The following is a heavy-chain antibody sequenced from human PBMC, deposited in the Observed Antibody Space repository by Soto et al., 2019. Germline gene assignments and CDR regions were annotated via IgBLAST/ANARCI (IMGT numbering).Heavy chain of an antibody. CDR1: GYTFTSYA. CDR2: INAGNGNT. Sequence: ASVKVSCKASGYTFTSYAMHWVRQAPGQRLEWMGWINAGNGNTKYSQKFQGRVTITRDTSASTAYMELSSLRSEDTAVYYCARNPRDYYDSSGYYPLDYWGQGTLVTVSS. V-gene: IGHV1-3*01. D-gene: IGHD3-22*01. J-gene: IGHJ4*02. CDR3: ARNPRDYYDSSGYYPLDY.